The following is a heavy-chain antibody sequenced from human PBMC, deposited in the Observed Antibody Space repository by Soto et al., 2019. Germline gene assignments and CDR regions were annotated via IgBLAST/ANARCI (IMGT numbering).Heavy chain of an antibody. CDR3: ARQRGYSGYDPDYYYMDV. CDR2: IYYSGST. D-gene: IGHD5-12*01. CDR1: GGSNSSYY. J-gene: IGHJ6*03. Sequence: PLEPLSLTCTVSGGSNSSYYWSWIRQPPGKGLEWIGYIYYSGSTNYNPSLKSRVTISVDTSKNQFSLKLSSVTAADTAVYYCARQRGYSGYDPDYYYMDVWGKGTTVTVSS. V-gene: IGHV4-59*08.